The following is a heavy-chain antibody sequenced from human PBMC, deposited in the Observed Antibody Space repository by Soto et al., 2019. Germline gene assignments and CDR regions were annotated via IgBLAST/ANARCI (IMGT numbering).Heavy chain of an antibody. CDR3: TTIDHGACSGSRGYPWFDP. CDR2: DFHRRST. D-gene: IGHD2-2*01. Sequence: QVQLRESGPGLVKPSWTLSLTCAVSGVPITNTNWWSWVRERPAKGLEWIGGDFHRRSTNYNPSHSNEVKIPVSKSMNLFTLTMTAETAAGSVVYYCTTIDHGACSGSRGYPWFDPWGQGTLVTVSS. CDR1: GVPITNTNW. J-gene: IGHJ5*02. V-gene: IGHV4-4*02.